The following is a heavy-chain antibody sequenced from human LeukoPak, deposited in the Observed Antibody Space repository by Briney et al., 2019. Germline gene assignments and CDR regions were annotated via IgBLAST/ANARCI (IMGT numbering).Heavy chain of an antibody. J-gene: IGHJ6*03. CDR3: AKDRGHCTNGVCHSYYYMDV. V-gene: IGHV3-23*01. CDR2: ISGSGGNT. D-gene: IGHD2-8*01. Sequence: GGSLRLSCAASGFTFGSYAMTWVRQAPGKGLEWVSTISGSGGNTDYADSVKARFTISRDNSKNTLYLQMNSLRVEDTAVYYCAKDRGHCTNGVCHSYYYMDVWGKGTPVTVSS. CDR1: GFTFGSYA.